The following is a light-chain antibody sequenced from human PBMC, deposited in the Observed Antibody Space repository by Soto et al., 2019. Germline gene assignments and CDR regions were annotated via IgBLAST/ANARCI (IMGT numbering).Light chain of an antibody. J-gene: IGKJ4*01. CDR3: QQLNTYPVT. CDR2: AAS. Sequence: DIQMTQSPGALSASVGDGFTSTCRASQGISRYLSWYQQKPGRAPKLLISAASTLQSGVPARFSGSGSGTDFTLSITSLQPEDFATYYCQQLNTYPVTFGGGTKVDIK. V-gene: IGKV1-9*01. CDR1: QGISRY.